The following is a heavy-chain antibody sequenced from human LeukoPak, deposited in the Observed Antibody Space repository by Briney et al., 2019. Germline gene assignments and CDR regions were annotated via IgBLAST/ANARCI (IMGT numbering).Heavy chain of an antibody. V-gene: IGHV1-18*01. J-gene: IGHJ5*02. D-gene: IGHD1-26*01. CDR1: GYTFIRYG. CDR3: AREESIGRHQFLHDS. Sequence: GASVKVSCKTSGYTFIRYGITWVRQAPGQGLEWMAWISPYNGNTKYVQNLQGRLTITTDTSTSTAYMELRSLTSDDTAVYFCAREESIGRHQFLHDSWGQGTLVTVSS. CDR2: ISPYNGNT.